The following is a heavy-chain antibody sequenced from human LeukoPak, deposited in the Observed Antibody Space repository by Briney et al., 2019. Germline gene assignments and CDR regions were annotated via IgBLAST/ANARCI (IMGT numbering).Heavy chain of an antibody. CDR2: ISYDGSNK. CDR3: ARDLAWELRYYFDY. Sequence: GGSLRLSCAASGFTFSSYAMHWVRQAPGKGLEWVAVISYDGSNKYYADSVKGRFTISRDNSKNTLYLQMNSLRAEDTAVYYCARDLAWELRYYFDYWGQGTLVTVSS. J-gene: IGHJ4*02. V-gene: IGHV3-30-3*01. D-gene: IGHD1-26*01. CDR1: GFTFSSYA.